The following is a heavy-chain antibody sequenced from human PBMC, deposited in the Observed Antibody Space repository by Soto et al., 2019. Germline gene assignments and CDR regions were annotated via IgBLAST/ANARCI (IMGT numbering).Heavy chain of an antibody. CDR2: IIPICGTA. D-gene: IGHD4-17*01. J-gene: IGHJ6*02. CDR1: GGTFSSYA. Sequence: SVKVSCKASGGTFSSYAISWVRQAPGQGLEWMGGIIPICGTANYAQKFQGRVTITADESTSTAYMELSSLRSEDTAVYYCARDLDYGDYFAYYGMDAWGQGTKVTVSS. CDR3: ARDLDYGDYFAYYGMDA. V-gene: IGHV1-69*13.